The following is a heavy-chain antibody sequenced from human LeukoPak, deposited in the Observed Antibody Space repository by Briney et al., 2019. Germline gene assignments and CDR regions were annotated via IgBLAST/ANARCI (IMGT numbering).Heavy chain of an antibody. Sequence: GGSLRLSCAASGFTFTTYAIDWVRQAPGKGLEWVSGISGGGDKTYYADSVNGRFTISRDNSKNTVSLQMSSLRAEDTALYYCAKDLALAGTGGGFDVWGQGTRVAVSS. V-gene: IGHV3-23*01. CDR2: ISGGGDKT. CDR3: AKDLALAGTGGGFDV. D-gene: IGHD6-19*01. J-gene: IGHJ3*01. CDR1: GFTFTTYA.